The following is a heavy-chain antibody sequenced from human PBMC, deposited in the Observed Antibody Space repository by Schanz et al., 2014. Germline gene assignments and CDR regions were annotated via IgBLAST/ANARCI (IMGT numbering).Heavy chain of an antibody. V-gene: IGHV1-46*01. CDR3: AGTYCSSTSCYTGYYYMDV. CDR2: INSSGGGT. J-gene: IGHJ6*03. Sequence: QVQLVQSGAEVKKPGSSVKVSCKASGGTFSTYTISWVRQAPGQGLEWMGYINSSGGGTSYAQKFQDRLTMTRDASTSTVYMELSSLRSEDTAVYYCAGTYCSSTSCYTGYYYMDVWGQGTTVTVSS. D-gene: IGHD2-2*02. CDR1: GGTFSTYT.